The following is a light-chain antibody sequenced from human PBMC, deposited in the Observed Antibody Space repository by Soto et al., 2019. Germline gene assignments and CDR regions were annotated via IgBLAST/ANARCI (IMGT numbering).Light chain of an antibody. CDR1: GSNIGTNV. Sequence: QSVLTQPPSASGTPGQRITISCAGSGSNIGTNVVSWYPQVPGTAPRLLIYGHHQRPSGVSDRFSDSKSGTSASLAISGLQAEDEADYYCAAWDDSLNGFVLGTGTKLTVL. V-gene: IGLV1-44*01. CDR2: GHH. CDR3: AAWDDSLNGFV. J-gene: IGLJ1*01.